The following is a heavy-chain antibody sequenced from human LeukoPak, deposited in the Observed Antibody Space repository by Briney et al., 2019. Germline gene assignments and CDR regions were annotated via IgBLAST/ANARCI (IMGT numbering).Heavy chain of an antibody. J-gene: IGHJ4*02. CDR1: GFTFSGFS. D-gene: IGHD3-10*01. V-gene: IGHV3-7*01. CDR3: ARAGSHWHYAY. Sequence: GGSLRLSRAASGFTFSGFSMSWVRQSPTKGLEWVANIKQDGSERYYVDSVKGRFTISRDNAKNSLSLQMNNLRVEDTAVYYCARAGSHWHYAYWGQGTVVTVSS. CDR2: IKQDGSER.